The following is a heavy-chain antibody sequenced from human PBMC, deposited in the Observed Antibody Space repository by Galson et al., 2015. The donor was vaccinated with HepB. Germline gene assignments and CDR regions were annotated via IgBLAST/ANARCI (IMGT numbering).Heavy chain of an antibody. Sequence: SLRLSCAASGFSFTRYAMTWVRQAPGKGLEWVSGITSSGGNSYYTDSVKGRFTVSRDNSKNTLLLQLNSLRAEDTAMYFCAKDGIMVANNPYHFHYWGQGTLVTVPS. V-gene: IGHV3-23*01. CDR3: AKDGIMVANNPYHFHY. CDR2: ITSSGGNS. CDR1: GFSFTRYA. J-gene: IGHJ4*02. D-gene: IGHD2-15*01.